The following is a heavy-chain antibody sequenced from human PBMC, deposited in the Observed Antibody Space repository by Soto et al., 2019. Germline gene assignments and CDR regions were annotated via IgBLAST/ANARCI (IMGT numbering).Heavy chain of an antibody. CDR1: GGSFSGYY. V-gene: IGHV4-34*01. Sequence: SETLSLTCAVYGGSFSGYYWSWIRQPPGKGLERIGEINHSGSTNYNPSLKSRVTISVDTSKNQFSLKLGSVTAADTAVYYCARSYYYGSGSYYFPYYYYGMDVWGQGTTVTVSS. CDR2: INHSGST. D-gene: IGHD3-10*01. CDR3: ARSYYYGSGSYYFPYYYYGMDV. J-gene: IGHJ6*02.